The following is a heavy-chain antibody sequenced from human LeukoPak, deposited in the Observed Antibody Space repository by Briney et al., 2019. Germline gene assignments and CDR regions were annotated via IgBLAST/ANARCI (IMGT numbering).Heavy chain of an antibody. J-gene: IGHJ4*02. CDR2: ISGSAISGSGGTT. D-gene: IGHD1-26*01. CDR1: GLNFSNYA. Sequence: PGGSLRLSCTASGLNFSNYAMSWVRQAPGKGLEWISVISGSAISGSGGTTNYAESVKGRFTVSRDNSKNTLYLQMNSLRPEDTAVYYCAKARVGTTIYSPEIDYWGQGNLVTVSS. CDR3: AKARVGTTIYSPEIDY. V-gene: IGHV3-23*01.